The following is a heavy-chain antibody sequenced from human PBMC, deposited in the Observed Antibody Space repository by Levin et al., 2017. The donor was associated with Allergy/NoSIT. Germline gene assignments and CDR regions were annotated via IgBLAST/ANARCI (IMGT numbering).Heavy chain of an antibody. CDR3: ANYGCSGGSCYLSIRWFDP. Sequence: GESLKISCAASGFTFSSYAMSWVRQAPGKGLEWVSAISGSGGSTYYADSVKGRFTISRDNSKNTLYLQMNSLRAEDTAVYYCANYGCSGGSCYLSIRWFDPWGQGTLVTVSS. J-gene: IGHJ5*02. D-gene: IGHD2-15*01. CDR1: GFTFSSYA. CDR2: ISGSGGST. V-gene: IGHV3-23*01.